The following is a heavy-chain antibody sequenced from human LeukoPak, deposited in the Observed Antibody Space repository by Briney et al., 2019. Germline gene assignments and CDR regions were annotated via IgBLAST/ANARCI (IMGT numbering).Heavy chain of an antibody. V-gene: IGHV3-23*01. CDR3: AKSCRGAGECQLDSMFDC. Sequence: GGSLRLSCEASGFTFSSHAIRWVRQAPWKGLEWVSAICSVGTTCYANSVKGRVTISRDNSKNTVYLQVNSLRAEDTAVYYCAKSCRGAGECQLDSMFDCWGQGTLVTVSS. CDR2: ICSVGTT. D-gene: IGHD1-1*01. J-gene: IGHJ4*02. CDR1: GFTFSSHA.